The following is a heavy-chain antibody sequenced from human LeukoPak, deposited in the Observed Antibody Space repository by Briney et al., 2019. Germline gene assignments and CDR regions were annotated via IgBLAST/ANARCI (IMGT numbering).Heavy chain of an antibody. V-gene: IGHV4-34*01. CDR1: GVSFSGYY. CDR2: INHSGST. Sequence: SETLSLTCAVYGVSFSGYYWSWIRQPPGKGLEWIGEINHSGSTNYNPSLKSRVTISVDTSKNQFSLKLSSVTAADTAVYYCARESSVSTPYYYYGMDVWGQGTTVTVSS. D-gene: IGHD3-10*01. J-gene: IGHJ6*02. CDR3: ARESSVSTPYYYYGMDV.